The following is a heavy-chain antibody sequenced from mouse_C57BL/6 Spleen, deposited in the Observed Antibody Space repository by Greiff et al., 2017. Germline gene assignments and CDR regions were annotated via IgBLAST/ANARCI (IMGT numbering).Heavy chain of an antibody. J-gene: IGHJ2*01. V-gene: IGHV1-64*01. CDR1: GYTFTSYW. CDR2: IHPNSGST. D-gene: IGHD1-1*01. CDR3: TTGSYFDY. Sequence: QVQLQQPGAELVKPGASVKLSCKASGYTFTSYWMHWVKQRPGQGLEWIGMIHPNSGSTNYNEKFKSKATLTVDKSSNTAYLQLSSLTSEDTAVYYCTTGSYFDYWGQGTTLTVSS.